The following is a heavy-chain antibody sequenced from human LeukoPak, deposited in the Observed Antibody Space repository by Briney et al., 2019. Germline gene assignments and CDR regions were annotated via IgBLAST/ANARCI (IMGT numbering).Heavy chain of an antibody. J-gene: IGHJ4*02. CDR3: AKEGPYCGGDCYYDY. Sequence: GGSLRLSCSASGFTFSSYAMHWVRQAPGKGLEWVSSISSSSSYIYYADSVKGRFTISRDNSKNTLYLQMNSLRAEDTAVYYCAKEGPYCGGDCYYDYWGQGTLVTVSS. CDR2: ISSSSSYI. D-gene: IGHD2-21*02. V-gene: IGHV3-21*01. CDR1: GFTFSSYA.